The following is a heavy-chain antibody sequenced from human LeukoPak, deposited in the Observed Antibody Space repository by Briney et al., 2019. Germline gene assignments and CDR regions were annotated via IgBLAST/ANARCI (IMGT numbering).Heavy chain of an antibody. Sequence: PSQTLSLTCTVSGGSISSGGYYWSWIRQPPGKGLEWIGYIYHSGSTYYNPSLKSRVTISVDRSKNQFSLKLSSVTAAHTAVYYCARLLGYCSSTSCYGLDYWGQGTLVTVSS. D-gene: IGHD2-2*01. CDR3: ARLLGYCSSTSCYGLDY. V-gene: IGHV4-30-2*01. CDR2: IYHSGST. J-gene: IGHJ4*02. CDR1: GGSISSGGYY.